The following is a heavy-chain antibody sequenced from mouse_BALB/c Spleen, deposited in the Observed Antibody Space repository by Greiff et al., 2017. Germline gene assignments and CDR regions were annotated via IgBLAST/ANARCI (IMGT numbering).Heavy chain of an antibody. V-gene: IGHV1-7*01. CDR3: ARRVGNSYYYAMDY. CDR2: INPSTGYT. CDR1: GYTFTSYW. D-gene: IGHD2-1*01. J-gene: IGHJ4*01. Sequence: QVQLKESGAELAKPGASVKMSCKASGYTFTSYWMHWVKQRPGQGLEWIGYINPSTGYTEYNQKFKDKATLTADKSSSTAYMQLSSLTSEDSAVYYCARRVGNSYYYAMDYWGQGTSVTVSS.